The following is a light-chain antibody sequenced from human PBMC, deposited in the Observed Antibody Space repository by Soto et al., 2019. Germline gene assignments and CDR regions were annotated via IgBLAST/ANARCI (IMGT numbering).Light chain of an antibody. Sequence: QSVLTQPPSASGTPGQTVTISCSGSSSNIGSAYIYWYQHLPGTAPKLLIYRNNQRPSGVPDRFSASKSCTSASLAISGLRSEDDADYYCAAWYDSLVVFGGGTQLTVL. V-gene: IGLV1-47*01. J-gene: IGLJ2*01. CDR3: AAWYDSLVV. CDR2: RNN. CDR1: SSNIGSAY.